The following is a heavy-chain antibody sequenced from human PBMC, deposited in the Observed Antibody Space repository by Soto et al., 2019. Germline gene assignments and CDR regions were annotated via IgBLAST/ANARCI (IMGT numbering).Heavy chain of an antibody. V-gene: IGHV4-34*01. CDR2: INHSGST. J-gene: IGHJ2*01. CDR3: ARGRKTGSYWYFDL. D-gene: IGHD1-1*01. Sequence: SETLSLTCAVYGGSFSGYYWSWIRQPPGKGLEWIGEINHSGSTNYNPSLKSRVTISVDTSKNQFSLKLSSVTAADKAVYYCARGRKTGSYWYFDLWGRANLVT. CDR1: GGSFSGYY.